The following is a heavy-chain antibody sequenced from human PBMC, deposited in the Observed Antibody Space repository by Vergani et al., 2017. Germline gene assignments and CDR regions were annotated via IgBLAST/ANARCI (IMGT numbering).Heavy chain of an antibody. V-gene: IGHV3-74*01. CDR2: INDDGSST. CDR1: GFTFRTYR. Sequence: EVQLVESGGDLVQPGGSLRLSCAASGFTFRTYRMHWVRQAPGKGLVWVSRINDDGSSTTYADSVKGRFTISRDNAKNTLYLQMNSLRAEDTAVYYCVRDPSEDYYESSGIDDWGQGTLVTVSS. CDR3: VRDPSEDYYESSGIDD. D-gene: IGHD3-22*01. J-gene: IGHJ4*02.